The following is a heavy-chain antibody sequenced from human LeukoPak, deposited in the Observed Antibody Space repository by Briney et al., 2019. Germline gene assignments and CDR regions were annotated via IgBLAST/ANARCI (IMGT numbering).Heavy chain of an antibody. Sequence: PSETLSLTCTVSGGSISSYYWSWIRQPAGKGLEWIGEINHSGSTNYNPSLKSRVTISVDTSKNQFSLKLSSVTAADTAVYYCARCRVSEDSSSRYAYWGQGALVTVSS. V-gene: IGHV4-34*01. CDR3: ARCRVSEDSSSRYAY. D-gene: IGHD6-25*01. J-gene: IGHJ4*02. CDR1: GGSISSYY. CDR2: INHSGST.